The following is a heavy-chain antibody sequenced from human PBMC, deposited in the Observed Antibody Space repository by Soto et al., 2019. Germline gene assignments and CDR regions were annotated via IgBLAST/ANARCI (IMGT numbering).Heavy chain of an antibody. V-gene: IGHV4-59*01. D-gene: IGHD3-3*01. CDR1: GGSISSYY. CDR3: ARGGFLEWLFVDY. CDR2: IYYSGST. J-gene: IGHJ4*02. Sequence: SETLSLTCTVSGGSISSYYWSWIPQPPGKGLEWIGYIYYSGSTNYNPSLKSRVTISVDTSKNQFSLKLSSVTAADTAVYYCARGGFLEWLFVDYWGQGTLVTVSS.